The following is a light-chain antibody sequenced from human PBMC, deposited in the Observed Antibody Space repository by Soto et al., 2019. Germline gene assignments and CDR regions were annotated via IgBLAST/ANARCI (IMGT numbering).Light chain of an antibody. CDR1: QGINNH. CDR3: ENYNSAPFT. Sequence: DIQMTQSPSSLSASVGDSVTITCRASQGINNHLAWYQQRPGTVPKLLIHGASTLQSGVPSRFSGRGSGTDFTLTISALQPEDVATYYCENYNSAPFTFGPGTKVDIK. CDR2: GAS. V-gene: IGKV1-27*01. J-gene: IGKJ3*01.